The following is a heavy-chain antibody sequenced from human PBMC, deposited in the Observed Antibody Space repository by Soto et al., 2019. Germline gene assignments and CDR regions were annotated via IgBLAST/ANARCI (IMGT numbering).Heavy chain of an antibody. Sequence: QVQLVQSGAEVKKPGASVKVSCKASGYTFTGYYMHWVRQAPGQGLEWMGWINPNSGGTNYAQKFQVWVTMTRDTSISTAYMELSRLRSDDTAVYYCARGPLWFGELSHYYFYMDVWGKGTTVTVSS. CDR1: GYTFTGYY. CDR2: INPNSGGT. J-gene: IGHJ6*03. CDR3: ARGPLWFGELSHYYFYMDV. D-gene: IGHD3-10*01. V-gene: IGHV1-2*04.